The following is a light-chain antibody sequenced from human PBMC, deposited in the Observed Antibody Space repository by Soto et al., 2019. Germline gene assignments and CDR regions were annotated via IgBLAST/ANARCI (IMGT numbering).Light chain of an antibody. CDR2: DAS. Sequence: DIQMTQSPSTLSASVGDRVTITCRASQSISSWLAWYQQKPGKAPKVLIYDASRLESGVPSRFSGSGSGTDFTLTISCLQSEDFATYYCQQYYSYPITFGQGTRLEIK. V-gene: IGKV1-5*01. CDR1: QSISSW. CDR3: QQYYSYPIT. J-gene: IGKJ5*01.